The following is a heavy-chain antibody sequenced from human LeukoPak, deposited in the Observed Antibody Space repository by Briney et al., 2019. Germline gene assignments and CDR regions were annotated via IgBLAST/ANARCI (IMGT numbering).Heavy chain of an antibody. D-gene: IGHD3-16*02. V-gene: IGHV1-69*05. CDR1: RGTFSSYA. Sequence: SSVKVSCKASRGTFSSYAISWVRQAPGQGLEWMGRIIPIFGTANYAQKFQGRVTITTDESTSTAYMELSSLRSEDTAVYYCARPRIARPSHYCFDYWGQGTLVTVSS. CDR2: IIPIFGTA. CDR3: ARPRIARPSHYCFDY. J-gene: IGHJ4*02.